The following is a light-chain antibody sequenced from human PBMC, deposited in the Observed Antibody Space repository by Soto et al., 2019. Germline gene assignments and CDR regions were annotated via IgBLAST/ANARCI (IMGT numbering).Light chain of an antibody. V-gene: IGKV3-20*01. CDR2: GAS. J-gene: IGKJ5*01. Sequence: EIVLTQSPGTLSLSPGERARLSCRASQSVSSNYLAWYRQKPGQAPRLLIYGASSRATGIPDRISGSGSGTEFTLTISSLQSEDFAVYYCQQFRNWPWTFGQGTRLEI. CDR1: QSVSSNY. CDR3: QQFRNWPWT.